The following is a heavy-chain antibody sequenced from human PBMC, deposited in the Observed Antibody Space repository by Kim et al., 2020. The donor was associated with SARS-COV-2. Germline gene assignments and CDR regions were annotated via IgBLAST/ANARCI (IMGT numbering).Heavy chain of an antibody. CDR1: GYTFTGYY. V-gene: IGHV1-2*02. D-gene: IGHD3-9*01. Sequence: ASVKVSCKASGYTFTGYYMHWVRQAPGQGLEWMGWINPNSGGTNYAQKFQGRVTMTRDTSISTAYMELSRLRSDDTAVYYCARTGAGYDILTGYLWGQGTLVTVSS. CDR3: ARTGAGYDILTGYL. J-gene: IGHJ4*02. CDR2: INPNSGGT.